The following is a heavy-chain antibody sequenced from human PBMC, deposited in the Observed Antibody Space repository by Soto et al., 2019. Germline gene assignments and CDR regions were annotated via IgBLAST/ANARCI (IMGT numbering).Heavy chain of an antibody. CDR3: ARGTTVETGNY. J-gene: IGHJ4*02. CDR1: GGTFSSYA. D-gene: IGHD4-17*01. Sequence: SVKVSCKASGGTFSSYAISWVRQAPGQGLEWMGRIIPIFGTANYAQKFQGRVTITTDKPTSTAYMELRSLRSDDTAVYYCARGTTVETGNYWGQGTLVTVSS. CDR2: IIPIFGTA. V-gene: IGHV1-69*05.